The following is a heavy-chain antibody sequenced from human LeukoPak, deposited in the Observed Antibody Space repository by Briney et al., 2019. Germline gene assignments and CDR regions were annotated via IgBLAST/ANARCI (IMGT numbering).Heavy chain of an antibody. V-gene: IGHV6-1*01. CDR2: TYYRSEWYD. J-gene: IGHJ5*01. D-gene: IGHD6-19*01. CDR1: GDSVSSKNGA. Sequence: SQTLSLTCAISGDSVSSKNGAWNWIRQFPSRGLEWLGRTYYRSEWYDEYADSVKGRVTISPDTSKNQFSLHVYSVTPEDTAVYYCARDLGTSGWYTFDFWGQGTLVTVSS. CDR3: ARDLGTSGWYTFDF.